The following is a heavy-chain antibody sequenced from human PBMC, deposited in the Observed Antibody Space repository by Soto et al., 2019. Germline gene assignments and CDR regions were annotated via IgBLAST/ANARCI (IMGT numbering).Heavy chain of an antibody. CDR3: AKDIDSGGRAYYAIDV. Sequence: EVQLVESGGTLVQPGRSLRLSCATSGFMFSDYAMHWVRQAPGKVVEWVSGISWNSKSKDYADAVRGRVTISRDNAKKSLYLQMNTLRAEDTALYYCAKDIDSGGRAYYAIDVWGQGTMVTVSS. CDR1: GFMFSDYA. V-gene: IGHV3-9*01. D-gene: IGHD2-15*01. J-gene: IGHJ6*01. CDR2: ISWNSKSK.